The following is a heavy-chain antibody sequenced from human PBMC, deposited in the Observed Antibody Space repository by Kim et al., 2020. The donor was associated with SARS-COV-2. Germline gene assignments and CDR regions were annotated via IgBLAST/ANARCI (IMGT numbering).Heavy chain of an antibody. CDR2: IYTSGST. CDR1: GGSISSGSYY. CDR3: ASDRSLLRISNWFDP. J-gene: IGHJ5*02. D-gene: IGHD3-16*02. Sequence: SETLSLTCTVSGGSISSGSYYWSWIRQPAGKGLEWIGRIYTSGSTNYNPSLKSRVTISVDTSKNQFSLKLSSVTAADTAVYYCASDRSLLRISNWFDPWGQGTLVTVSS. V-gene: IGHV4-61*02.